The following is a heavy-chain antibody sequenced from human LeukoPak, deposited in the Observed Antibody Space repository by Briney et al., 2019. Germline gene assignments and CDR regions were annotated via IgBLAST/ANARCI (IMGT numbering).Heavy chain of an antibody. CDR2: INAGNGNT. J-gene: IGHJ6*02. D-gene: IGHD6-13*01. CDR3: ARDWTDDSSSWKINYYYGMDV. CDR1: GYTFTNYA. Sequence: ASVKVSCKASGYTFTNYAMHWVRQAPGQRLEWMGWINAGNGNTKYSQKFQGRVTITRDTSAGTAYMELRSLRSDDTAVYYCARDWTDDSSSWKINYYYGMDVWGQGTTVTVSS. V-gene: IGHV1-3*01.